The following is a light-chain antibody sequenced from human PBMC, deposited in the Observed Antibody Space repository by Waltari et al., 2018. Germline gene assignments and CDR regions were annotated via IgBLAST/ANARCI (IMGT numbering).Light chain of an antibody. CDR1: SSNIGTDN. CDR2: NDV. CDR3: VGWDGSLRAYV. V-gene: IGLV1-47*01. J-gene: IGLJ1*01. Sequence: QPVLTQPPSASGTPGQRVTISCSGSSSNIGTDNVYWYQQLPGKPPKLLIDNDVQRPSGVPDRISDSKSGTSAALAISGLRSEDEADYYCVGWDGSLRAYVFGTGTMLTVL.